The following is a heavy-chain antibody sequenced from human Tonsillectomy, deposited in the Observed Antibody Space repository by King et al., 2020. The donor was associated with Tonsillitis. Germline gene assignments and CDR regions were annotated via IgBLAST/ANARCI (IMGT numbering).Heavy chain of an antibody. J-gene: IGHJ6*02. CDR1: GFTFSRYW. D-gene: IGHD3-10*01. CDR2: INNDGRST. Sequence: VQLVESGGGLVQPGGSLRLSCAASGFTFSRYWMHWVRQAPGKGLVWVSRINNDGRSTSYADSVKGRFTISRDNAKNTLYLQMNSLRAEDTAVYYCARGGEKFGGFDSVSYLGRQYYYYGMDVWGQGTTVTVSS. CDR3: ARGGEKFGGFDSVSYLGRQYYYYGMDV. V-gene: IGHV3-74*01.